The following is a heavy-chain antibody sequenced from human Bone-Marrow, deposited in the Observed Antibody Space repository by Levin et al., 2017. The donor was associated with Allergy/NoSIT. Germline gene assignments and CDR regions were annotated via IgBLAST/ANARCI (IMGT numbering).Heavy chain of an antibody. D-gene: IGHD2-21*01. J-gene: IGHJ4*02. CDR2: ISGTGGRT. Sequence: GGSLRLSCAASGFTFNNYAISWVRQAPGKGLEWVSGISGTGGRTYYADSVKGRFTISRDNSKNTVYLQLNSLRAEDTAVYYCAKSPAQSYFKVLGWGQGTLVTVSS. CDR1: GFTFNNYA. CDR3: AKSPAQSYFKVLG. V-gene: IGHV3-23*01.